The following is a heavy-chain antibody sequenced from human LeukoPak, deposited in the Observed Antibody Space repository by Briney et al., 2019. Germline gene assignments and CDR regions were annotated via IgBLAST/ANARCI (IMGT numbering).Heavy chain of an antibody. J-gene: IGHJ4*02. CDR1: GLGFSIYW. Sequence: GESLQISCKGSGLGFSIYWIGGVRQMPGKGLEWMGIIYPGDSDTRYSPSFQGQVTISADKSISTAYLQWSSLKASDSAMYYCARHRASGSRSYYIRYFDYWGQGTLVTVSS. D-gene: IGHD3-10*01. V-gene: IGHV5-51*01. CDR3: ARHRASGSRSYYIRYFDY. CDR2: IYPGDSDT.